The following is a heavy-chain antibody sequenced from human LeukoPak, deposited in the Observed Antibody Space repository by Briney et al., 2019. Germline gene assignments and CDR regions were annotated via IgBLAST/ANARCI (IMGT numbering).Heavy chain of an antibody. CDR3: ARDPLYSRGYYDY. Sequence: SGTLSLTCAVSGGSISAYYWSWIRQPAGKGLEWIGRIYASGDTNYNPSLKSRVIMSVDTSKNQVSLILTSVTAADTAVYYCARDPLYSRGYYDYWGRGTLVTVSS. D-gene: IGHD2-21*01. V-gene: IGHV4-4*07. CDR2: IYASGDT. CDR1: GGSISAYY. J-gene: IGHJ4*02.